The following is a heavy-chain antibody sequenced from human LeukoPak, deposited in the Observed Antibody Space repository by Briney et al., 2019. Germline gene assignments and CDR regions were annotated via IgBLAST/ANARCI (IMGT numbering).Heavy chain of an antibody. CDR3: ARERVSSWYSFFY. J-gene: IGHJ4*02. D-gene: IGHD6-13*01. V-gene: IGHV1-69*01. CDR2: IIPIFGTA. Sequence: GIIPIFGTANYAQKFQGRVTITADESTSTAYMELSSLRSEDTAVYYCARERVSSWYSFFYWGQGTLVTVSS.